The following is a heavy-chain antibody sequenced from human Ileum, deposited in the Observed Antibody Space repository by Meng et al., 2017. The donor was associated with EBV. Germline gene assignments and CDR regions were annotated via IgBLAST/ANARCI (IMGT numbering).Heavy chain of an antibody. CDR3: ARSIVVVPAAIYY. Sequence: QRQLQDPGQGLVKPSETLSLTSPVSGGSISSSSYYWGWIRQPPGKGLEWIGSIYYSGSTYYNPSLKSRVTISVDTSKNQFSLKLSSVTAADTAVYSCARSIVVVPAAIYYWGQGTLVTVSS. CDR2: IYYSGST. J-gene: IGHJ4*02. CDR1: GGSISSSSYY. D-gene: IGHD2-2*01. V-gene: IGHV4-39*01.